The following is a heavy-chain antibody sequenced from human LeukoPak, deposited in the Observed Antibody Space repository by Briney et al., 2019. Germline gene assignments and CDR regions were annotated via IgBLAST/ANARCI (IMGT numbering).Heavy chain of an antibody. CDR3: ARDKSASSPREWFDP. V-gene: IGHV3-23*01. CDR2: ISPSGSAT. D-gene: IGHD6-6*01. Sequence: GGSLRLSCSASGFIFGSYAMSWVRQGPEKGLEWVSSISPSGSATYYADSVKGRFTISRDNSKSTLYLQMNSLRGEDTALYHCARDKSASSPREWFDPWGQGTVVTVSS. J-gene: IGHJ5*02. CDR1: GFIFGSYA.